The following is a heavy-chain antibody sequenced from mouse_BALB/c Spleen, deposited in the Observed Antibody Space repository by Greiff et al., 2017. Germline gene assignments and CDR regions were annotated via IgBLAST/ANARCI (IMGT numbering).Heavy chain of an antibody. J-gene: IGHJ4*01. CDR1: GYTFTSYW. CDR3: ARYGNYYAMDD. Sequence: QVQLQQPGAELVKPGASVKLSCKASGYTFTSYWMHWVKQRPGQGLEWIGEINPSNGRTNYNEKFKSKATLTVDKSSSTAYMQLSSLTSEDSAVYYCARYGNYYAMDDWGQGTSVTVSS. D-gene: IGHD2-1*01. V-gene: IGHV1S81*02. CDR2: INPSNGRT.